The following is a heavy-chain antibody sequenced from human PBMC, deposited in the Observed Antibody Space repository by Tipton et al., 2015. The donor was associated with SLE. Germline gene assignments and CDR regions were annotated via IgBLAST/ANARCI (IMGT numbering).Heavy chain of an antibody. CDR3: ARNGFYSLDY. D-gene: IGHD3-22*01. J-gene: IGHJ4*01. Sequence: TLSLTCAVSSGSISSSDWWSWVRQPPGKGLEWIGEIYRSGSATYNPSLKSRVTISMDKSKDQFSLNLASVTPADTAVYYCARNGFYSLDYWGHGALVTVSS. V-gene: IGHV4-4*02. CDR1: SGSISSSDW. CDR2: IYRSGSA.